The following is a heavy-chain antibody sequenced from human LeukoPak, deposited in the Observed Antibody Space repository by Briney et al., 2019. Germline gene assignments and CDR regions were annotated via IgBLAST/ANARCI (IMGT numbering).Heavy chain of an antibody. D-gene: IGHD3-10*01. CDR3: ARAGYGSGTSNWFDP. CDR1: GGSISSYY. CDR2: INHSGST. V-gene: IGHV4-34*01. J-gene: IGHJ5*02. Sequence: SETLSLTCTVSGGSISSYYWSWIRQPPGEGLEWIGEINHSGSTNYNPSLKSRATISVDTSKNQFSLKLSSVTAADTAVYYCARAGYGSGTSNWFDPWGQGTLVTVSS.